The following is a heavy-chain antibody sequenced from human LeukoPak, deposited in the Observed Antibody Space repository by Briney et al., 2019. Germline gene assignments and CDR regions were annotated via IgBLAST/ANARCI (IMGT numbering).Heavy chain of an antibody. Sequence: GASVKVSCKASGYTFSGYYLHRVRQAPGQGLELMAWINPNSGSTKYAQKFQGRVTMTRDTSISTAYMDLSSLRPDDTAVYYCARATPMVGTTKDAFDIWGQGRMVTVSS. CDR1: GYTFSGYY. D-gene: IGHD1-26*01. J-gene: IGHJ3*02. CDR2: INPNSGST. V-gene: IGHV1-2*02. CDR3: ARATPMVGTTKDAFDI.